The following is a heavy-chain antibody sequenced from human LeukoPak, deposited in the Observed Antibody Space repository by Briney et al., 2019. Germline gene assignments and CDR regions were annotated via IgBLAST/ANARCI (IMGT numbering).Heavy chain of an antibody. V-gene: IGHV4-34*01. CDR1: GGSFSGYY. Sequence: SDTLSLTCAVYGGSFSGYYWSWIRQPPGKGLEWIGEINHSGSTNYNPSLKSRVTISVDTSKNQFSLKLSSVTAADTAVYYCARAPNWFDPWGQGTLVTVSS. J-gene: IGHJ5*02. CDR2: INHSGST. CDR3: ARAPNWFDP.